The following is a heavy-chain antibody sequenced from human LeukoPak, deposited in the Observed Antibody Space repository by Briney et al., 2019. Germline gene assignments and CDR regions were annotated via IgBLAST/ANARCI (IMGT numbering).Heavy chain of an antibody. CDR2: ISYSGST. D-gene: IGHD4-17*01. CDR3: ASQRVFDDYGVVGWFDP. Sequence: PSETLSLTCTVSGGSISSYYWSWIRQPPGKGLEWIAYISYSGSTNYNPSLKSRVTISVDTSKNQFSLKLSSVTAADTAMYYCASQRVFDDYGVVGWFDPWGQGTLVTVSS. CDR1: GGSISSYY. J-gene: IGHJ5*02. V-gene: IGHV4-59*01.